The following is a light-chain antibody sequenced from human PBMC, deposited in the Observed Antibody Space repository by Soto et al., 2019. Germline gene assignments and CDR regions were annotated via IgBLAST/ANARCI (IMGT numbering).Light chain of an antibody. V-gene: IGKV1-5*01. CDR3: QHYKMYSPWT. CDR1: QSITTW. CDR2: DVS. Sequence: DIQMTQSPSTVSAYVGDSVTITCRASQSITTWLAWYQQRPGKAPKLLIYDVSSLQSGVPSRFSGSGSGTELTLTLRSLQPDDFATYYCQHYKMYSPWTFGQGTKVEI. J-gene: IGKJ1*01.